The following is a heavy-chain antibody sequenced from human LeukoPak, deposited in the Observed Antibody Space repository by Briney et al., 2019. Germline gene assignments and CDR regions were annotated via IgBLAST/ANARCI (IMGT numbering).Heavy chain of an antibody. V-gene: IGHV3-23*01. CDR3: AKTDLPYGDHPY. CDR1: GFTFSSYA. Sequence: PGRSLRLSCAASGFTFSSYAMSWVRQAPGKGLEWVSAISGSGGSTYYADSVKGRFTISRDNSKNTLYLQMNSLRAEDTAVYYCAKTDLPYGDHPYWGQGTLVTVSS. CDR2: ISGSGGST. D-gene: IGHD4-17*01. J-gene: IGHJ4*02.